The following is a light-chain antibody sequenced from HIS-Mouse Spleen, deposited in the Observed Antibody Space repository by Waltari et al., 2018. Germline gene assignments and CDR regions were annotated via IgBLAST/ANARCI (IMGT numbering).Light chain of an antibody. CDR3: QQRSNWPLT. Sequence: EIVLTQSPATLSLSPGERATLPCRASQSVSSYLAWYQQKPGQAPRLLIHDASNRATGIPARFSGSGSGTDFTLTISSLEPEDFAVYYCQQRSNWPLTFGGGTKVEIK. V-gene: IGKV3-11*01. CDR1: QSVSSY. J-gene: IGKJ4*01. CDR2: DAS.